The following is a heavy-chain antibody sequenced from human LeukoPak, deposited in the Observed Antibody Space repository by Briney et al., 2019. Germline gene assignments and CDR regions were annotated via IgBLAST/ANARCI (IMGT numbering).Heavy chain of an antibody. CDR1: GYTFTGYY. Sequence: EASVKVSCKAPGYTFTGYYMHWVRQAPGQGLEWMGWINPNSGGTNYAQKFQGRVTMTRDTSISTAYMELSRLRSDDTAVYYCARDRVGAMDFDYWGQGTLVTVSS. D-gene: IGHD1-26*01. V-gene: IGHV1-2*02. CDR2: INPNSGGT. J-gene: IGHJ4*02. CDR3: ARDRVGAMDFDY.